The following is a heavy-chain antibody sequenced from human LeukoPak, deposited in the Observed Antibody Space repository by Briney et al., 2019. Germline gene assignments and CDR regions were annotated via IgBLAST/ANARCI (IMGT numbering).Heavy chain of an antibody. V-gene: IGHV3-7*01. CDR3: ARDTIVVVPAANYYYYYYMDV. Sequence: ETLSLTCTVSGGSITNYYWSWVRQAPGKGLEWVANIKQDGSEKYYVDSVKGRFTISRDNAKNSLYLQMNSLRAEDTAVYYCARDTIVVVPAANYYYYYYMDVWGKGTTVTISS. J-gene: IGHJ6*03. D-gene: IGHD2-2*01. CDR2: IKQDGSEK. CDR1: GGSITNYY.